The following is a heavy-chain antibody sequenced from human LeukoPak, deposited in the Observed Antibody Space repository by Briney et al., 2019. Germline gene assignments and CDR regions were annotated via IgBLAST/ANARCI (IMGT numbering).Heavy chain of an antibody. D-gene: IGHD3-22*01. CDR1: GFTFSSYW. V-gene: IGHV3-7*01. CDR2: IKQDGSGK. J-gene: IGHJ3*02. CDR3: AREKLDYYDSSGYFRKNAFDI. Sequence: PGGSLRLSCAASGFTFSSYWMSWVRQAPGKGLEWVANIKQDGSGKYYVDSVKGRFTISRDNAKNSLYLQMNSLRAEDTAVYHCAREKLDYYDSSGYFRKNAFDIWGQGTMVTVSS.